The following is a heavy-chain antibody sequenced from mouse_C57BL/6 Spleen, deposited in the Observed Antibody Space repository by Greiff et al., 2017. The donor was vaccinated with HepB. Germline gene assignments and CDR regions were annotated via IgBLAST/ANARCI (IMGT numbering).Heavy chain of an antibody. J-gene: IGHJ4*01. CDR1: GYTFTDYY. CDR3: ARSEGYAMDY. V-gene: IGHV1-19*01. Sequence: VQLQQSGPVLVKPGASVKMSCKASGYTFTDYYMNWVKQSHGKSLEWIGVINPYNGGTSYNQKFKGKATLTVDKSSSTAYMELNSLTSEDSAVYYCARSEGYAMDYWGQGTSVTVSS. CDR2: INPYNGGT.